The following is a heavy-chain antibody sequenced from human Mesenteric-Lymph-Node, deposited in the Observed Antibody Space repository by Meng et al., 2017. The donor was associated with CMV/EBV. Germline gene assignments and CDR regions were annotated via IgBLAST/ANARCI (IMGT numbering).Heavy chain of an antibody. Sequence: TISWVRQAPGQGLEWMGRISPTLGITNYAQKFQGRVTMTADKSTNTAYMELSSLRSDDTAVYYCARSEKGDLVYCSTTSCQFFAFDIWGQGTMVTVSS. CDR2: ISPTLGIT. D-gene: IGHD2-2*01. CDR1: T. J-gene: IGHJ3*02. CDR3: ARSEKGDLVYCSTTSCQFFAFDI. V-gene: IGHV1-69*02.